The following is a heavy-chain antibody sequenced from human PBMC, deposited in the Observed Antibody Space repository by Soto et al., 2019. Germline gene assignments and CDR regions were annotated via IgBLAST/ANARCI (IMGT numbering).Heavy chain of an antibody. CDR3: ARRLTGLDY. Sequence: QVQLVESGGGLVNPGGSLRLSCAASGFTFSDYYMSWIRQAPGKGLEWVSYISSSGTVNYADSVKGRFTISRDNAKKSVYLQMNSLRAEDTAVYYCARRLTGLDYWGQGIRVTVSS. J-gene: IGHJ4*02. V-gene: IGHV3-11*01. CDR1: GFTFSDYY. CDR2: ISSSGTV. D-gene: IGHD1-20*01.